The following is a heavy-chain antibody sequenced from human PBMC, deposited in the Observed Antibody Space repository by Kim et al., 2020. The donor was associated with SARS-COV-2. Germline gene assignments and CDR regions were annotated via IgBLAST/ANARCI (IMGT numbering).Heavy chain of an antibody. V-gene: IGHV4-30-4*01. Sequence: SETLSLTCTVSGGSISSGDYYWSWIRQPPGKGLEWIGYIYYSGSTYYNPSLKSRVTISVDTSKNQFSLKLSSVTAADTAVYYCARELATPTEDWYFDLWGRGTLVTVSS. CDR1: GGSISSGDYY. J-gene: IGHJ2*01. D-gene: IGHD2-15*01. CDR2: IYYSGST. CDR3: ARELATPTEDWYFDL.